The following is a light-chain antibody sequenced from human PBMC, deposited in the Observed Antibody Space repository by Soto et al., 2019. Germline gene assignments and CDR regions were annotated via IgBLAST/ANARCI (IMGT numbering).Light chain of an antibody. V-gene: IGKV1-5*03. CDR3: KQYHTFSK. J-gene: IGKJ1*01. Sequence: GDRVTITCRASQTISSWLAWYQQKPGKAPKLLIYTASNLQSGVPSRFSGSGSGTEFTLTISSLQPDDFATYYCKQYHTFSKFGPGTKVDIK. CDR1: QTISSW. CDR2: TAS.